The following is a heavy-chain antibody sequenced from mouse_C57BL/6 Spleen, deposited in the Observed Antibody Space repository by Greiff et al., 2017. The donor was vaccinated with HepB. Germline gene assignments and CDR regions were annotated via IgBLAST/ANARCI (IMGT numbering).Heavy chain of an antibody. CDR2: FYPGSGSI. D-gene: IGHD1-1*01. CDR3: ARHGGINYYGSSPCYFDY. Sequence: QVQLQQSGAELVKPGASVKLSCKASGYTFTEYTIHWVKQRSGQGLEWIGWFYPGSGSIKYNEKFKDKATLTADKSSSSVYMELSRLTSDDSAVYVSARHGGINYYGSSPCYFDYWGRCTTHTVSS. J-gene: IGHJ2*01. V-gene: IGHV1-62-2*01. CDR1: GYTFTEYT.